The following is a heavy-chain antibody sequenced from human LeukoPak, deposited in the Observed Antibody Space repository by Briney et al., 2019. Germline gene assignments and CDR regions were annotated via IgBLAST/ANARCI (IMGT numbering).Heavy chain of an antibody. D-gene: IGHD5-18*01. CDR1: GFTFSSYG. J-gene: IGHJ3*02. CDR3: AKTSPRGYALADAFDI. V-gene: IGHV3-30*02. CDR2: IRYDGSNK. Sequence: PGGSLRLSCAASGFTFSSYGMHWVRQAPGKGLEWVAFIRYDGSNKYYADSVKGRFTISRDNSKNTLYLQMNSLRAEDTAVYYCAKTSPRGYALADAFDIWGQGTMVTVSS.